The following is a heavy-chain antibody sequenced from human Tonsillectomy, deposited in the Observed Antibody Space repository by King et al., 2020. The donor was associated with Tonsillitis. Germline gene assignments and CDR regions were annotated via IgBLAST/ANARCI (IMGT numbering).Heavy chain of an antibody. D-gene: IGHD6-13*01. CDR1: GFTFSGYS. V-gene: IGHV3-21*01. CDR2: ITGSSSYI. Sequence: DVQLVESGGGLVKPGGSLRLSCAASGFTFSGYSMNWVRQAPGKGLEWVSSITGSSSYIYYADSVKGRFTISRDNAKNSLYLQMNSLRAEDTAVYYCARDWTSGSSSWGYYYYYGMDVWGQGTTVTVSS. CDR3: ARDWTSGSSSWGYYYYYGMDV. J-gene: IGHJ6*02.